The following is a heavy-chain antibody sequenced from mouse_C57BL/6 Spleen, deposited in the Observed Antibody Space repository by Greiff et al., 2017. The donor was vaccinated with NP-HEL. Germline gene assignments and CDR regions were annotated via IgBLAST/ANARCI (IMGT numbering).Heavy chain of an antibody. Sequence: QVQLQQPGAELVRPGASVTLSCKASGYTFTDYEMHWVKQTPVHGLEWIGAIDPETGGTAYNQKFKGKAILTADKSSSTAYMELRSLTSEDSAVYYCTRVGYYYGSSPFDYWGQGTTLTVSS. CDR1: GYTFTDYE. V-gene: IGHV1-15*01. J-gene: IGHJ2*01. CDR2: IDPETGGT. D-gene: IGHD1-1*01. CDR3: TRVGYYYGSSPFDY.